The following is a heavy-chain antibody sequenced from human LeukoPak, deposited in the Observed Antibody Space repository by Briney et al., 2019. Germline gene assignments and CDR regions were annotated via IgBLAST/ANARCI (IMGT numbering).Heavy chain of an antibody. V-gene: IGHV4-59*01. J-gene: IGHJ4*02. Sequence: KPSETLSLTCTVSGVSISSYYWSWIRQPPGKGLEWIGYIYYSGSTNYNPSLKSRVTISVDTSKNQFSLKLSSVTAADTAVYYCAKGGHSSGWYHDYWGQGTLVTVSS. CDR3: AKGGHSSGWYHDY. D-gene: IGHD6-19*01. CDR2: IYYSGST. CDR1: GVSISSYY.